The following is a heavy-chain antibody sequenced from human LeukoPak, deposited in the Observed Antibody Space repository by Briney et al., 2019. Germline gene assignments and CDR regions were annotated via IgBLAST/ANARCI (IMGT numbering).Heavy chain of an antibody. J-gene: IGHJ4*02. D-gene: IGHD2-2*01. CDR1: GGSTNTGGYF. CDR2: VFRTGRT. V-gene: IGHV4-30-2*01. Sequence: SQTLSLTCTVSGGSTNTGGYFWSWIRQPPGKGLEWVGYVFRTGRTSYNPSLDSRVTISLDRSRNQFSLRLTSVTAADSAMYYCATEGQCGFTTCPGLQFWGQGILVSVSS. CDR3: ATEGQCGFTTCPGLQF.